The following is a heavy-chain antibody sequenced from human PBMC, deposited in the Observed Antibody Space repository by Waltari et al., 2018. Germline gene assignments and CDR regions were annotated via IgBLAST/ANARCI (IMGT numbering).Heavy chain of an antibody. D-gene: IGHD5-12*01. CDR2: IYYSGST. V-gene: IGHV4-39*07. Sequence: QLQLQESGPGLVKPSETLSLTCTVSGGSISSSSYYWGWIRQPPGQGLEWIGSIYYSGSTYYNPSLKSRVTISVDTSKNQFSLKLSSVTAADTAVYYCARDVRTSGYDWGPWLYYFDYWGQGTLVTVSS. CDR1: GGSISSSSYY. J-gene: IGHJ4*02. CDR3: ARDVRTSGYDWGPWLYYFDY.